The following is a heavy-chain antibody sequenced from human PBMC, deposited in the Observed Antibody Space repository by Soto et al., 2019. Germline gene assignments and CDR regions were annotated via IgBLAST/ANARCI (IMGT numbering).Heavy chain of an antibody. D-gene: IGHD3-22*01. Sequence: SETLSLTCTVSGGSISSYYWAWIRQPPGEGLEWIGSIYHTGNAYYNPSLKSRVTIPVDTSKNQFSLKLTSVTAADAALYYCARDFFDSSDYTTNWFDPWGQGTLVTVSS. V-gene: IGHV4-39*01. CDR3: ARDFFDSSDYTTNWFDP. CDR2: IYHTGNA. J-gene: IGHJ5*02. CDR1: GGSISSYY.